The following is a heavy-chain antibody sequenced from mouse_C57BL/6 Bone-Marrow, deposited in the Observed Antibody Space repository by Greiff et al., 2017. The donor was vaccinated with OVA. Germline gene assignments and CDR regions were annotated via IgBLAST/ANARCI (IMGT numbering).Heavy chain of an antibody. CDR3: ARGGWLLGPLDY. D-gene: IGHD2-3*01. V-gene: IGHV5-17*01. J-gene: IGHJ2*01. Sequence: EVKVVESGGGLVKPGGSLKLSCAASGFTFSDYGMHWVRQAPEKGLEWVAYISSGSSTIYYADTVKGRFTISRDNAKNTLFLQMTSLRSEDTAMYYCARGGWLLGPLDYWGQGTTLTVSS. CDR1: GFTFSDYG. CDR2: ISSGSSTI.